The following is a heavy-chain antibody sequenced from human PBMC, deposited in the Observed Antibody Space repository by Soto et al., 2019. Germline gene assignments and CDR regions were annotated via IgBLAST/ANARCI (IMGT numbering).Heavy chain of an antibody. J-gene: IGHJ5*02. V-gene: IGHV4-38-2*01. CDR1: GYSISSGYH. Sequence: SETLSLTCAVSGYSISSGYHWGWIRQPPGKGLEWLGSVHHSGSTYYNPSLKSRLTISVDKSKNQFSLNLTSVTAADTAVYYCARQDRVAVEGRWSDPWGQGTLVTVSS. D-gene: IGHD2-15*01. CDR2: VHHSGST. CDR3: ARQDRVAVEGRWSDP.